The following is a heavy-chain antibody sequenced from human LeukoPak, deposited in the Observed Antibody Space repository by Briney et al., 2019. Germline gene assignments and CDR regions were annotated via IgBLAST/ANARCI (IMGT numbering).Heavy chain of an antibody. CDR1: GFTFGDYA. Sequence: GGSLRLSCAASGFTFGDYAMNWGRQAPGKGLEWVSGISWDSRTINYADSVRGRFTISRDNAKSSLYLQMNSLRPEDTALYYCEKASTSYGYKDDAFDIWGQGTMVTVSS. CDR2: ISWDSRTI. D-gene: IGHD3-16*01. V-gene: IGHV3-9*01. J-gene: IGHJ3*02. CDR3: EKASTSYGYKDDAFDI.